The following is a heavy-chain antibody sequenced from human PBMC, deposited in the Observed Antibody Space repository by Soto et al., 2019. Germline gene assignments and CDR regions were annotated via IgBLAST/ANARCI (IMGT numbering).Heavy chain of an antibody. J-gene: IGHJ4*02. Sequence: ASETLSLTCTVSGGSISSYYWNWIRQPPGKGLEWIGSIYYSGNTNYSPSLKSRVTISVDTSKKQFSLKLTSVTAADTAMYYCARGYCSSTSCYEFDYWGQGTLVTVSS. CDR2: IYYSGNT. D-gene: IGHD2-2*01. CDR3: ARGYCSSTSCYEFDY. V-gene: IGHV4-59*01. CDR1: GGSISSYY.